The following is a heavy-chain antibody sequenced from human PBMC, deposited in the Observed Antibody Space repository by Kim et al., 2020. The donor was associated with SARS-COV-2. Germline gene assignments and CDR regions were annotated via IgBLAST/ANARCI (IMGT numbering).Heavy chain of an antibody. Sequence: TTSNPSHKRGVTISVDTSKNQFSLKLGSVTAADTAVYYCASQQLVRGDYWGQGTLVTVSS. V-gene: IGHV4-34*01. CDR2: T. J-gene: IGHJ4*02. CDR3: ASQQLVRGDY. D-gene: IGHD6-13*01.